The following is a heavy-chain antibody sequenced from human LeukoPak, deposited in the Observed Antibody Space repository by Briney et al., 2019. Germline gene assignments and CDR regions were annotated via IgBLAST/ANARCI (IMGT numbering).Heavy chain of an antibody. V-gene: IGHV3-7*01. CDR1: GFSLSSYW. J-gene: IGHJ4*02. Sequence: GGSLRLSCAASGFSLSSYWMSWVRQAPGKGLEWVANIKQDGSEKYYVDSVKGRFTISRDNAKNSLYLQMNSLRAEDTAVYYCARAIYFDYWGQGTLVTVSS. CDR3: ARAIYFDY. CDR2: IKQDGSEK.